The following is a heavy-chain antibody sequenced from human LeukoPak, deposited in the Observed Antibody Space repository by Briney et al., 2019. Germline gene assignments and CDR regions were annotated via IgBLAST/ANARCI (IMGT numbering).Heavy chain of an antibody. V-gene: IGHV4-34*01. J-gene: IGHJ6*03. CDR1: GGSFSGYY. D-gene: IGHD6-13*01. Sequence: SETLSLTCAVYGGSFSGYYWSWIRQPPGKGLEWIGEINHSGSTNYNPSLKSRVTTSVDTSKNQFSLKLSSVTAADTAVYYCARSIPAAGTARIYYYYYYMDVWGKGTTVTVSS. CDR2: INHSGST. CDR3: ARSIPAAGTARIYYYYYYMDV.